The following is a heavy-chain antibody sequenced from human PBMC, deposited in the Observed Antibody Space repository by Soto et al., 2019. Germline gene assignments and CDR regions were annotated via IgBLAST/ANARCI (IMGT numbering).Heavy chain of an antibody. CDR2: ISHDGNNK. J-gene: IGHJ4*02. Sequence: GGSLRLSCAASGFTFNRHPLHWVRQAPGKGLEWVAVISHDGNNKYYADSVKGRFTISRDNSMNMLYLQMHGLRTEDTAIFYCARASGHIYATLHGPFDYWGQGALVTVSS. V-gene: IGHV3-30-3*01. CDR1: GFTFNRHP. CDR3: ARASGHIYATLHGPFDY. D-gene: IGHD2-8*01.